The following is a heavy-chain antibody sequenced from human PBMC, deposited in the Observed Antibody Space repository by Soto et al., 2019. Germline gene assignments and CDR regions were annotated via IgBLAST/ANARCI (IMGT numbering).Heavy chain of an antibody. CDR1: GFTFSSYG. J-gene: IGHJ4*01. CDR3: AKDFRILLVGTSPFFDC. CDR2: ISGSGTSA. V-gene: IGHV3-23*01. D-gene: IGHD3-10*01. Sequence: GGSLRLSCAASGFTFSSYGMSWVRQTPGKGLEWVSSISGSGTSAYYADSVKGRFTISRDNSRNTLYLQMNILRAEDTAFYYCAKDFRILLVGTSPFFDCWGHGTLVTVSS.